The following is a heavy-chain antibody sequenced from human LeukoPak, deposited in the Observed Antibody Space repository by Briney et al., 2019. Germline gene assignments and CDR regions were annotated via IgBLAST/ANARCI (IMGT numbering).Heavy chain of an antibody. CDR3: ARYGSGSYSTFDY. V-gene: IGHV4-38-2*01. CDR2: IYHSGST. D-gene: IGHD3-10*01. Sequence: SETLSLTCAVSGYSISSGYYWGWIRQPPGKGLEWIGSIYHSGSTYYNPSLKSRVTISVDTSKKQFSLKLSSVTAADTAVYYCARYGSGSYSTFDYWGQGTLVTVSS. J-gene: IGHJ4*02. CDR1: GYSISSGYY.